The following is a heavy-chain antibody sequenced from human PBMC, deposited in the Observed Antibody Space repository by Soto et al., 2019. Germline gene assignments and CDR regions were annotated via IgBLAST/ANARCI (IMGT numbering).Heavy chain of an antibody. CDR3: ARAQGRNWFDP. CDR1: GGSISSGDYC. J-gene: IGHJ5*02. CDR2: IYYSGST. Sequence: SETLSLTCTVSGGSISSGDYCWSWIRQPPGKGLEWIGYIYYSGSTYYNPSLKSRVTISVDTSKNQFSLKLSPVTAADTAVYYCARAQGRNWFDPWGQGTLVTVS. V-gene: IGHV4-30-4*01. D-gene: IGHD1-26*01.